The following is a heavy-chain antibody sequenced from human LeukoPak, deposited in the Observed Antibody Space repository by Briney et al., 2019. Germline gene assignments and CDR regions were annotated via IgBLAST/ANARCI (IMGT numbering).Heavy chain of an antibody. CDR1: GGSISTSNSY. V-gene: IGHV4-39*07. J-gene: IGHJ4*02. Sequence: SETLSLTCAVSGGSISTSNSYWGWIRQPPGKGLEWVGSIYHSGSTYYNPSLKSRVTISVDTSKNQFSLKMRSVTAADTAVYYCARVRAVAGTPPDYWGQGTLVTVSS. D-gene: IGHD6-19*01. CDR2: IYHSGST. CDR3: ARVRAVAGTPPDY.